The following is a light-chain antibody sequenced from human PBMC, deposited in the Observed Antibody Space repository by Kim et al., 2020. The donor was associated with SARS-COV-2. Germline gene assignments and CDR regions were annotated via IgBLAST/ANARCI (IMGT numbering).Light chain of an antibody. J-gene: IGKJ2*01. V-gene: IGKV1-5*01. CDR1: QSISSW. Sequence: GDRVTITCRASQSISSWLAWYQQKPGKAPKLLIYDASSLESGVPSRFSGSGSGTEFTLTISSLQPDDFATYYCQQYNSYSSTFGQGTKLEI. CDR3: QQYNSYSST. CDR2: DAS.